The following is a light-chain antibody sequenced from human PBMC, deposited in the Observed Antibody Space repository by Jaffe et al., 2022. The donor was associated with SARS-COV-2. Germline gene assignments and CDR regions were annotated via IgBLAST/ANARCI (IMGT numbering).Light chain of an antibody. CDR2: EVS. Sequence: QSALTQPPSASGSPGQSVTISCTGTSSDVGGYDYVSWYQQHPGKAPKLIIYEVSKRPSGVPDRFSGSKSGSTASLTVSGLQAEDEADYYCSSYAGSNTYVFGTGTKVTVL. V-gene: IGLV2-8*01. J-gene: IGLJ1*01. CDR3: SSYAGSNTYV. CDR1: SSDVGGYDY.